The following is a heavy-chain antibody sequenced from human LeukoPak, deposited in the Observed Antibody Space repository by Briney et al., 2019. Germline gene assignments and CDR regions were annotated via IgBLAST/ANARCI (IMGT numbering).Heavy chain of an antibody. CDR1: GGSFNSSY. J-gene: IGHJ5*02. CDR2: ISNSGST. Sequence: SETLSLTCAVYGGSFNSSYWSWVRQPPAKGLEWIGFISNSGSTNYSPSFTRRLTISVDTSKNQVSLRLTSVTAADTAVYYCARHARGYSFGAWFDPWGQGVLVTVSS. V-gene: IGHV4-59*01. CDR3: ARHARGYSFGAWFDP. D-gene: IGHD5-12*01.